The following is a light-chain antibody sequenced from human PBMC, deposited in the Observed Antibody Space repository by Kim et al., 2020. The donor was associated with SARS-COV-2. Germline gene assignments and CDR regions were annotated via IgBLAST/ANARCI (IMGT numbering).Light chain of an antibody. Sequence: PGETAPXPCRAGQNXAYNLXWYXQXPGQTPRLLFYAASTRATGVPXRFSGGGSGTDFTLTIDSLQXXXFAVYYCHQYGHWPRTFGQGTKVDIK. CDR3: HQYGHWPRT. J-gene: IGKJ1*01. CDR2: AAS. CDR1: QNXAYN. V-gene: IGKV3-15*01.